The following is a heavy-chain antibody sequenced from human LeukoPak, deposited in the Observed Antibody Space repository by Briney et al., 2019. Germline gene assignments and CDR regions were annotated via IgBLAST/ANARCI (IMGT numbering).Heavy chain of an antibody. CDR1: GGSISSYY. CDR2: IYTSGST. Sequence: SETLSLTCTVSGGSISSYYWNWLRQPPGKGLEWIGRIYTSGSTNYNPSLKSRVTMSVDTSKNQFSLKLSSVTAADTAVYYCARESRYCSGAVCYSWMHYYYMDVWGKGTTVTISS. CDR3: ARESRYCSGAVCYSWMHYYYMDV. V-gene: IGHV4-4*07. D-gene: IGHD2-15*01. J-gene: IGHJ6*03.